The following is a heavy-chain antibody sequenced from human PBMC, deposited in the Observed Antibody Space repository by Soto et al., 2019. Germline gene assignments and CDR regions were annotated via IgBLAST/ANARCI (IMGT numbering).Heavy chain of an antibody. D-gene: IGHD6-13*01. CDR1: GFTFSSYS. Sequence: EVQLVESGGGLVKPGGSLRLSCAASGFTFSSYSMNWVRQAPGKGLEWVSSISSSSSYIYYSDSVKGRFTIPRDNAKNSLYLQMNSLRAEDTAVYYCAREGSSWYYFDYWGQGTLVTVSS. V-gene: IGHV3-21*01. CDR2: ISSSSSYI. J-gene: IGHJ4*02. CDR3: AREGSSWYYFDY.